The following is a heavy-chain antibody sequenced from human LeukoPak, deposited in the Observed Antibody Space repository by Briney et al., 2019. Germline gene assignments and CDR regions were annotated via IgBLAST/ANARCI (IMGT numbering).Heavy chain of an antibody. Sequence: SETLSLTCTVSGGSISSYYWTWIRQPPGKGLEWIGYISDSGSTNYNSSLKSRVTISVDTSKNRFSLNLSSVTAADTAVYYCARVGQLAFDYWGQGTLVTVSS. CDR2: ISDSGST. D-gene: IGHD6-13*01. CDR3: ARVGQLAFDY. V-gene: IGHV4-59*12. CDR1: GGSISSYY. J-gene: IGHJ4*02.